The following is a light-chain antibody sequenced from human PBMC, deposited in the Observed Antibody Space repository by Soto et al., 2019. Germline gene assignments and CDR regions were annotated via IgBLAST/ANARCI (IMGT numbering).Light chain of an antibody. Sequence: ETVMTQSPATLPVSPGERATLSCRASQNVRSNLAWYQQKPGQPPRLLIYGASTRATGVPARFSGSGSGTEFTLTISSLQSEDFAEYHCQRRSNWSTTFGQGTKVDIK. J-gene: IGKJ1*01. V-gene: IGKV3-15*01. CDR3: QRRSNWSTT. CDR2: GAS. CDR1: QNVRSN.